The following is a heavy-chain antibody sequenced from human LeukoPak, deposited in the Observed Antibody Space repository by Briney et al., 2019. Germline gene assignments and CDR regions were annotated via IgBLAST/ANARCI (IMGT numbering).Heavy chain of an antibody. J-gene: IGHJ4*02. CDR3: AKDHDPRRVPYYFDY. V-gene: IGHV3-23*01. CDR1: GFTFSSYA. CDR2: ISGSGGST. Sequence: GGSLRLSCAASGFTFSSYAMSWVRQAPGKGLEWVSAISGSGGSTYYADSVKGRFTISRDNSKNTLYLQTNSLRAEDTAVYYCAKDHDPRRVPYYFDYWGQGTLVTVSS. D-gene: IGHD3-3*01.